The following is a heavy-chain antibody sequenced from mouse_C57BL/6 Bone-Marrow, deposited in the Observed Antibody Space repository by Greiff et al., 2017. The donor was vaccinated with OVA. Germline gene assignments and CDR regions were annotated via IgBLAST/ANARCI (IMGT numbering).Heavy chain of an antibody. Sequence: EVHLVESGEGLVKPGGSLKLSCAASGFTFSSYAMSWVRQTPEKRLEWVAYISSGGDYIYYADTVKGRFTISRDNARNTLYLQMSSLKSEDTAMYYCTRDPGSYYYGSSHWYFDVWGTGTTVTVSS. CDR3: TRDPGSYYYGSSHWYFDV. J-gene: IGHJ1*03. V-gene: IGHV5-9-1*02. CDR1: GFTFSSYA. CDR2: ISSGGDYI. D-gene: IGHD1-1*01.